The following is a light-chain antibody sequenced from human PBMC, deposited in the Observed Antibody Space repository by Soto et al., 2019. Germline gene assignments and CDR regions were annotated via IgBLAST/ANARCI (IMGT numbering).Light chain of an antibody. CDR1: SSNIGSNT. CDR2: SNN. CDR3: ATWDDSPSGPV. V-gene: IGLV1-44*01. J-gene: IGLJ2*01. Sequence: QSVVPQPPSASVTPGQRVTNSCSGSSSNIGSNTVNWYQHLPGTAPKLLIYSNNQRPSGVPDRFSGSKSGTSASLAISGLQSEDEADYYCATWDDSPSGPVFGGGTKVTVL.